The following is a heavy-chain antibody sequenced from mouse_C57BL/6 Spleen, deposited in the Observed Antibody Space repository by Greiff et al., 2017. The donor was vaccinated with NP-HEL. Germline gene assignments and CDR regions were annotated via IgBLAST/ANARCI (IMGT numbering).Heavy chain of an antibody. CDR3: ARCPLLHDAMDY. V-gene: IGHV1-82*01. J-gene: IGHJ4*01. CDR2: IYPGDGDT. Sequence: QVQLQQSGPELVKPGASVKISCKASGYAFSSSWMNWVKQRPGKGLEWIGRIYPGDGDTNYNGKFKGKATLTAVKSSSTAYMQLSSLTSEDSAVSFCARCPLLHDAMDYWGQGTSVTVSS. CDR1: GYAFSSSW. D-gene: IGHD2-10*01.